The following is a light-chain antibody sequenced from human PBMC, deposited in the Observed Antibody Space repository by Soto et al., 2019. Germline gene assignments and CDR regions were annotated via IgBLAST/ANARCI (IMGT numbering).Light chain of an antibody. CDR1: NNDISFFNY. CDR2: EVT. Sequence: QSVLTQPASVSGSLGQSITISCTATNNDISFFNYVSWYQQHSGKAPKLIIYEVTNRPSGVSNRFSGSKSGNTASLTISGLQAEDDADYYCSSFTSRSTFNYIFGTGTKVTVL. CDR3: SSFTSRSTFNYI. V-gene: IGLV2-14*01. J-gene: IGLJ1*01.